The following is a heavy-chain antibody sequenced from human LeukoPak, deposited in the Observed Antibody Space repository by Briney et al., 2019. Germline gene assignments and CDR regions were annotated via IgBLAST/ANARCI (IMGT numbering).Heavy chain of an antibody. J-gene: IGHJ6*02. V-gene: IGHV1-18*01. CDR3: AGVDTAMVEPNYYYYGMDV. CDR2: ISAYNGNT. CDR1: GYTFTSYG. Sequence: ASVKVSCKASGYTFTSYGISWVRQAPGQGLEWMGWISAYNGNTNYAQKLQGRVTTTTDTSTSTAYMELRSLRSDDTAVYYCAGVDTAMVEPNYYYYGMDVWGQGTTVTVSS. D-gene: IGHD5-18*01.